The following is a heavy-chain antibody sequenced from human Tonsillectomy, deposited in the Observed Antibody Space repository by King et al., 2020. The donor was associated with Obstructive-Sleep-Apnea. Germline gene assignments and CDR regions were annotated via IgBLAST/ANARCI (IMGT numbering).Heavy chain of an antibody. CDR2: IYYSGGT. CDR3: ARNTEHYYYYGMDV. D-gene: IGHD1-26*01. J-gene: IGHJ6*02. Sequence: QLQESGPGLVKPSETLSLTCTVSGDSISSYYWSWIRQPPGKGLEWIGDIYYSGGTKYNPSLKSRVTISVDTSKNPFSLKLSSVTAADTAVYYCARNTEHYYYYGMDVWGQGTTVTVSS. V-gene: IGHV4-59*08. CDR1: GDSISSYY.